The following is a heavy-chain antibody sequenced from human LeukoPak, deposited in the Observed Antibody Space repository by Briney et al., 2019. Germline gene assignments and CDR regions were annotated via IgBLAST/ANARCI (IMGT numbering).Heavy chain of an antibody. D-gene: IGHD4-11*01. J-gene: IGHJ4*02. Sequence: GGTLRLSCAASGFTFDDYGMSWVRQAPGKGREGGSGINWNGGSTVYADSVKGRFNISRDNAKNSLYLQVNSLRAEDTALYYCARDGRDDYGNLLVSGFDYWGQGTLVTVSS. CDR3: ARDGRDDYGNLLVSGFDY. CDR2: INWNGGST. CDR1: GFTFDDYG. V-gene: IGHV3-20*04.